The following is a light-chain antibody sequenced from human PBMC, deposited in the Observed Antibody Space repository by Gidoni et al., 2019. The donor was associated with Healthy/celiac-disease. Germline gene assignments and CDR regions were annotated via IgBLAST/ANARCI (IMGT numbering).Light chain of an antibody. CDR1: QSVSSSY. CDR3: QQYGSCPIT. Sequence: IVLTHPPGTLSLSPGERATLSCRASQSVSSSYLAWYQQKPGQAPRLLIYGASSRATGIPDRFSGSGSGTDFTLTISRLESEDFAVYYCQQYGSCPITFGQXTRLEIK. V-gene: IGKV3-20*01. J-gene: IGKJ5*01. CDR2: GAS.